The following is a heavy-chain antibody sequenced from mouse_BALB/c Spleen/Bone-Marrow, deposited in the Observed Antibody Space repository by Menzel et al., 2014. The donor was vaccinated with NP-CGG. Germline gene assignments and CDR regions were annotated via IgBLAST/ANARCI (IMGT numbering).Heavy chain of an antibody. CDR1: GYTFTSYW. D-gene: IGHD1-1*01. CDR3: ARGRTTVVSDY. CDR2: IDPSDSYT. J-gene: IGHJ2*02. V-gene: IGHV1-69*02. Sequence: VQLVESGVEFVKPGASVKLSCKASGYTFTSYWMHWVKQRPGQGLEWIGEIDPSDSYTKYNQDFKGKATLTVDKSSSTAYMQLSSLTSEDSAVYYCARGRTTVVSDYWGQGTSLTVSS.